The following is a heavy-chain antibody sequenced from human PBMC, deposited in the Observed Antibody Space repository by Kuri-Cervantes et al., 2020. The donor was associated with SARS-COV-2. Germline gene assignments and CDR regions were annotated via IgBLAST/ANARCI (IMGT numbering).Heavy chain of an antibody. CDR2: ISGSGGST. CDR1: GFTFSSYA. J-gene: IGHJ4*02. CDR3: ANTASILWWCLDY. V-gene: IGHV3-23*01. Sequence: GGSLRPSCAASGFTFSSYAMSWVRQAPGKGLEWVSAISGSGGSTYYADSVKGRFTISRDNSKNTLYLQMNSLRAEDTAVYYCANTASILWWCLDYWGQGTLVTVSS. D-gene: IGHD2-21*01.